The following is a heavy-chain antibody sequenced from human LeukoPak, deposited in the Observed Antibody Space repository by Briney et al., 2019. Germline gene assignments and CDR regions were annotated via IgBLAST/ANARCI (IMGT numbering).Heavy chain of an antibody. V-gene: IGHV3-11*04. Sequence: TGGSLRLSCAASGRTFTEYYMHWIRQAPGKGLEWVSFIGGTAGNTYYADSVKGRFTISRDNAKNSLYLQMNSLRAEDTAVYCCAREWSAFDIWGQGTMVTVSS. CDR2: IGGTAGNT. J-gene: IGHJ3*02. D-gene: IGHD2-8*01. CDR1: GRTFTEYY. CDR3: AREWSAFDI.